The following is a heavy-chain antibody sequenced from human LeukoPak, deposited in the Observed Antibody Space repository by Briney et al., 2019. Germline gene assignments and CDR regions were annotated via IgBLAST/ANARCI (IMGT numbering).Heavy chain of an antibody. CDR3: ARAVFGMVMGKWFGP. D-gene: IGHD3-3*01. CDR2: ISAYNGNT. Sequence: GASVKVSCKASGYTFTSYGISWVRQAPGQGLEWMGWISAYNGNTNYAQKLQGRVTMTTDTSTSTAYMELRSLRSDDTAVYYCARAVFGMVMGKWFGPLGQGTLVNVSS. J-gene: IGHJ5*02. V-gene: IGHV1-18*01. CDR1: GYTFTSYG.